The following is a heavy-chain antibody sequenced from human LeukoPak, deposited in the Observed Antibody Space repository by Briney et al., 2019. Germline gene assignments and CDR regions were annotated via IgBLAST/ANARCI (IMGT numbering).Heavy chain of an antibody. CDR1: EFTFSSYA. V-gene: IGHV3-23*01. D-gene: IGHD2-15*01. CDR3: ARGGGYYPIDY. CDR2: ISGSGGST. Sequence: PGGSLRLSCAASEFTFSSYAMSWVRQAPGKGLEWVSAISGSGGSTYYADSVKGRFTISRDTSKNILSLQLNGLRAEDTAVYYCARGGGYYPIDYWGQGTLVTVSS. J-gene: IGHJ4*02.